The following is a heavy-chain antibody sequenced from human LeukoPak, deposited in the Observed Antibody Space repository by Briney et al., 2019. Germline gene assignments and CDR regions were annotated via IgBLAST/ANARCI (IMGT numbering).Heavy chain of an antibody. D-gene: IGHD5-18*01. CDR1: GYTFTGYY. CDR2: INPNSGGA. Sequence: ASVNVSCKASGYTFTGYYMHWVRQAPGQGLEWMERINPNSGGANYAQKFQGRVTMTRDTSISTAYMELSRLRSDDTAVYYCARGEEYSYGFNYFDYWGQGTLVTVSS. V-gene: IGHV1-2*06. CDR3: ARGEEYSYGFNYFDY. J-gene: IGHJ4*02.